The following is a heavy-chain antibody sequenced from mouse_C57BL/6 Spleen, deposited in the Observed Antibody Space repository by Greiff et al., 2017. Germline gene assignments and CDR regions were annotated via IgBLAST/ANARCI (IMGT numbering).Heavy chain of an antibody. V-gene: IGHV5-9-1*02. CDR1: GFTFSSYA. D-gene: IGHD4-1*01. CDR3: TRVTGPYYFDY. J-gene: IGHJ2*01. Sequence: EVMLVESGEGLVKPGGSLKLSCAASGFTFSSYAMSWVRQTPEKRLEWVAYISSGGDYIYYADTVKGRFTISRDNARNTLYLQMSSLKSEDTAMYYCTRVTGPYYFDYWGQGTTLTVSS. CDR2: ISSGGDYI.